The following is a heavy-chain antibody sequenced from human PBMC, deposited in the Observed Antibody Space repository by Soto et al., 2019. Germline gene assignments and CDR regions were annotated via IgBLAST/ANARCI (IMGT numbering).Heavy chain of an antibody. CDR1: GFTFSSYA. D-gene: IGHD3-3*01. V-gene: IGHV3-23*04. CDR2: ISGSGGST. J-gene: IGHJ2*01. Sequence: EVQLVESGGGLVQPGGSLRLSCAASGFTFSSYAMSWVRQAPGKGLEWVSAISGSGGSTYYADSVKGRFTISRDNSKKTLYLKMSSLRAEYMAVYYCAKGGFWSGSSGWYFELWGRGTLVTVSS. CDR3: AKGGFWSGSSGWYFEL.